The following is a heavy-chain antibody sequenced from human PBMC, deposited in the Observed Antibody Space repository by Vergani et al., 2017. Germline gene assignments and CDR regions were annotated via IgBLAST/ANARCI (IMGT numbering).Heavy chain of an antibody. D-gene: IGHD3-3*01. CDR2: ISYDGSNK. CDR3: ARDASSNDCWSGYSYYYCYYMDV. J-gene: IGHJ6*03. Sequence: QVQLVESGGGVVQPGRSLRLSCAASGFTFSSYAMHWVRQAPGKGLEWVAVISYDGSNKYYADSVKGRFTISRDNSKNTLYLQMNRLRAEYTAVYYCARDASSNDCWSGYSYYYCYYMDVGGKGTTVTVSS. V-gene: IGHV3-30*04. CDR1: GFTFSSYA.